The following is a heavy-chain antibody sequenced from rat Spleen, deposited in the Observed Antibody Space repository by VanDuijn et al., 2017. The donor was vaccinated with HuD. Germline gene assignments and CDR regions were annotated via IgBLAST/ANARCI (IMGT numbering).Heavy chain of an antibody. CDR2: ISPRGVRT. J-gene: IGHJ2*01. CDR1: GFTFSNYD. V-gene: IGHV5-25*01. D-gene: IGHD1-11*01. Sequence: EVQLVESGGILVQPGRSLKLSCAASGFTFSNYDMAWVRQAPTKGLEWVASISPRGVRTYYRDSVKGRFTVSRDNAESTLYMQMDSLRSEDTATYYCARADYGYGGYSGSFAYWGQGVMVTVSS. CDR3: ARADYGYGGYSGSFAY.